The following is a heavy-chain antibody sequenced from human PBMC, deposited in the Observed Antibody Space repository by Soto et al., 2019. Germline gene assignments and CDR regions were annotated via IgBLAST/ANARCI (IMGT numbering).Heavy chain of an antibody. Sequence: GSLRLSCAASGFTFKNNWMSWVRQAPGKGLEWVADIKQDGSEKDYVDSVKGRFIISRDNAKNSLYLQMNSLRVEDAAVYYCVVGSHYWGQGTLVTVSS. CDR2: IKQDGSEK. CDR1: GFTFKNNW. V-gene: IGHV3-7*02. D-gene: IGHD2-2*03. J-gene: IGHJ4*02. CDR3: VVGSHY.